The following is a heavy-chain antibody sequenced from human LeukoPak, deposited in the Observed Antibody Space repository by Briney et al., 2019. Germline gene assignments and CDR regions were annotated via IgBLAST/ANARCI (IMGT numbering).Heavy chain of an antibody. CDR2: ISASDGTT. V-gene: IGHV1-18*01. D-gene: IGHD3-22*01. Sequence: ASVKVSCKASGYSFSIYGITWARQAPGQGLEYLGWISASDGTTNYAQKFQGRVTITTDESTSTAYMELSSLRSEDTAVYYCARAYYYDSSGYSVWFWFDPWGQGTLVTVSS. J-gene: IGHJ5*02. CDR1: GYSFSIYG. CDR3: ARAYYYDSSGYSVWFWFDP.